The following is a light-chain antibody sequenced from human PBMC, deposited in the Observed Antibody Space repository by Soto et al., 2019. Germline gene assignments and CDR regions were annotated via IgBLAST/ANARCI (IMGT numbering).Light chain of an antibody. J-gene: IGLJ2*01. CDR3: AAWDDSLSGVL. CDR2: RNN. V-gene: IGLV1-47*01. Sequence: QSVLTQPPSASGTPGQRVTISCSGSSSNIGSNYVYWYQQLPGTAPKLLIYRNNQRPSGVPDRFSGSKSGTSASLAISGLRSEDEAAYYCAAWDDSLSGVLFGGGTQLTVL. CDR1: SSNIGSNY.